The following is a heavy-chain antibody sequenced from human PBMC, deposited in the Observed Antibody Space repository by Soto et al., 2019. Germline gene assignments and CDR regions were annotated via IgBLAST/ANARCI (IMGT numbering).Heavy chain of an antibody. V-gene: IGHV4-34*01. CDR3: AGDQSDSSGWYGDYYYYGMDV. J-gene: IGHJ6*02. D-gene: IGHD6-19*01. CDR1: GGSFSGYY. CDR2: INHSGST. Sequence: PSETLSLTCAVYGGSFSGYYWSWIRQPPGKGLEWIGEINHSGSTNYNPSLKSRVTISVDTSKNQFSLKLSSVTAADTAVYYCAGDQSDSSGWYGDYYYYGMDVWGQGTTVTVSS.